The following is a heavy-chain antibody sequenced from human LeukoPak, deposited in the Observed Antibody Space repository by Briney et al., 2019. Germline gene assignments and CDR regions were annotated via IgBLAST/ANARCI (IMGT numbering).Heavy chain of an antibody. D-gene: IGHD4-23*01. V-gene: IGHV4-39*01. CDR1: GGSISSSSYY. CDR3: ARLLNDYGGNPVPFDY. J-gene: IGHJ4*02. CDR2: IYYSGST. Sequence: PSETLSLTCAVSGGSISSSSYYWGWLRQPPGPGLEWIGSIYYSGSTYYNPSLKSRATISVDTSKNQFSLKLSSVTAADTAVYYCARLLNDYGGNPVPFDYWGQGTLVTVSS.